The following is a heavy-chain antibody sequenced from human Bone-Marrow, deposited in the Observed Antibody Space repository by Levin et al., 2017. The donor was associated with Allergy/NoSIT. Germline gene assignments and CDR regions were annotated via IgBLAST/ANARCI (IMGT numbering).Heavy chain of an antibody. CDR1: GFTFSSYA. D-gene: IGHD6-13*01. CDR3: AKEVAAVGKPRFDL. CDR2: ITDSGDT. V-gene: IGHV3-23*01. Sequence: QTGGSLRLSCAASGFTFSSYAMSWVRQAPGKGLEWVSGITDSGDTYYVDSVKGRFTISRDNSKSTVSLQMNSLRAEDTAVYYCAKEVAAVGKPRFDLWGQGTLVTVSS. J-gene: IGHJ5*02.